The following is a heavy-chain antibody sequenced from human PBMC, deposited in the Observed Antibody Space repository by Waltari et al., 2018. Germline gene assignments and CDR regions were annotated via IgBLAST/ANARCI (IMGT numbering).Heavy chain of an antibody. CDR3: ARDEGGIAVAGTPSRLAY. J-gene: IGHJ4*02. CDR2: IYYSGST. Sequence: QLQLQESGPGLVKPSETLSLTCTVSGGSISSSSYYWGWIRQPPGKGLEWIGSIYYSGSTYYNPSLKSRVTISVDTSKNQFSLKLSSVTAADTAVYYCARDEGGIAVAGTPSRLAYWGQGTLVTVSS. V-gene: IGHV4-39*07. D-gene: IGHD6-19*01. CDR1: GGSISSSSYY.